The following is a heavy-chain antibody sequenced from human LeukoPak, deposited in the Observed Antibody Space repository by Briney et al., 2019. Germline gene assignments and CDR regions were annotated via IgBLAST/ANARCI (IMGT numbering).Heavy chain of an antibody. CDR3: ARVLSNYGPVLYLDY. J-gene: IGHJ4*02. D-gene: IGHD4-11*01. Sequence: SETLSLTCTVSGGSISSYYWSWIRQPPGKGLEWIGYIYYSGSTNYNPPLKSRVTISVDTSKNQFSLKLSSVTAADTAVYYCARVLSNYGPVLYLDYWGQGTLVTVSS. CDR2: IYYSGST. V-gene: IGHV4-59*01. CDR1: GGSISSYY.